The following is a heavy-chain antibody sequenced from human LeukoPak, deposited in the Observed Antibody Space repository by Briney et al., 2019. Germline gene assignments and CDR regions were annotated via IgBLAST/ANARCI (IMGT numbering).Heavy chain of an antibody. CDR2: ISAYNGNK. D-gene: IGHD1-26*01. CDR3: ARDPTSGSYSSTFDY. CDR1: GYTFTSYG. J-gene: IGHJ4*02. Sequence: GASVKVSCKASGYTFTSYGISWVRQAPGQGLDWMGWISAYNGNKVYAQELQGRVTMTTDTSTSTAYMELRSLRSDDTAVYYCARDPTSGSYSSTFDYWGQGTLVTVSS. V-gene: IGHV1-18*01.